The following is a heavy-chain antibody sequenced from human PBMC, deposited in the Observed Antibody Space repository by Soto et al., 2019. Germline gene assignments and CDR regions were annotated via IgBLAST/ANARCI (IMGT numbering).Heavy chain of an antibody. Sequence: SGPTLVNPRQTLTLTCIFSGFSLTTPGMCVSWIRQPPGKALGWLAVIDWDDDKYYSTSLKTRLSISMDTSKNQVVLEMTNVAPVDTATYYCAHIRGAGAYYYYPMDVWGQGTTVTVSS. D-gene: IGHD3-10*01. CDR3: AHIRGAGAYYYYPMDV. CDR1: GFSLTTPGMC. J-gene: IGHJ6*02. V-gene: IGHV2-70*12. CDR2: IDWDDDK.